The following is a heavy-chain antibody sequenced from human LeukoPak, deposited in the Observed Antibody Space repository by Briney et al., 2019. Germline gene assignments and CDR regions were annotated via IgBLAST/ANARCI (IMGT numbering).Heavy chain of an antibody. V-gene: IGHV3-30*18. CDR2: ISYDGSNK. J-gene: IGHJ4*02. D-gene: IGHD1-26*01. CDR3: AKAHGTN. CDR1: GFXFSSYG. Sequence: GGSLRLSCEASGFXFSSYGIHWVRQAPGKGLEWLAVISYDGSNKYYADSVKGRFTISRDNSKNTLYLQMNSLRAEDTAVYYCAKAHGTNWGQGTLVTVSS.